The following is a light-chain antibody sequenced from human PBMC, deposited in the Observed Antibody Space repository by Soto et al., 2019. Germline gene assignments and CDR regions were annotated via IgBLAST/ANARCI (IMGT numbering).Light chain of an antibody. Sequence: EIVMTQSPATLSVSPGERATLSCRASQSVSSNLAWYQQKPGQAPRLLISGASTRATGIPARFSGSGSGTEFTLTISSLQSEDFATYYCQHYNNWPQTFGLGTKVDIK. J-gene: IGKJ1*01. CDR3: QHYNNWPQT. CDR1: QSVSSN. CDR2: GAS. V-gene: IGKV3-15*01.